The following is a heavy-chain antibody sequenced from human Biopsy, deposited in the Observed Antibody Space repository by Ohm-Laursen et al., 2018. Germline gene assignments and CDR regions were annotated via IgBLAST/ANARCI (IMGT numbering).Heavy chain of an antibody. CDR1: GGSFTGHY. D-gene: IGHD4-23*01. CDR2: ISYTGYT. Sequence: LPLTCTVSGGSFTGHYWSWIRQPPGKGLEWIGHISYTGYTSYNASLKSRVTISVDTSRNHFSLRLSSLTAADTAVYYCARGSNDFGGLYFPRWGQGTLLTVSS. J-gene: IGHJ4*02. CDR3: ARGSNDFGGLYFPR. V-gene: IGHV4-59*11.